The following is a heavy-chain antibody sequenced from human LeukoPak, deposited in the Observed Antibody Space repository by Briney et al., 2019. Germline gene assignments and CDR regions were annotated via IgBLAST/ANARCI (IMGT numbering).Heavy chain of an antibody. J-gene: IGHJ4*02. D-gene: IGHD5-18*01. Sequence: GESLKISCKTSGYSFSTYWIGWVRQMPGKGLEGMGVIYPRDSDTRYSPSFQGQVTISADESITTAYLQWTSLKASDTAMYYCARGRYTYNYYFDSWGQGTLVTVSS. CDR3: ARGRYTYNYYFDS. V-gene: IGHV5-51*01. CDR1: GYSFSTYW. CDR2: IYPRDSDT.